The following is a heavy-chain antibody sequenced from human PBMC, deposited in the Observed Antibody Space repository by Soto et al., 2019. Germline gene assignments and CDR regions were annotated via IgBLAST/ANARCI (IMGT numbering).Heavy chain of an antibody. CDR3: ARDQGSGAWFDP. CDR2: INPIGGST. J-gene: IGHJ5*02. CDR1: GYTFTSYY. D-gene: IGHD2-15*01. Sequence: GAPVKVSCKASGYTFTSYYMHWVRQAPGQGLEWMGIINPIGGSTSYAQKFQGRVTMTRDTSTSTVYMELSSLRFEDTAVYYCARDQGSGAWFDPWGKGTLVTVSS. V-gene: IGHV1-46*01.